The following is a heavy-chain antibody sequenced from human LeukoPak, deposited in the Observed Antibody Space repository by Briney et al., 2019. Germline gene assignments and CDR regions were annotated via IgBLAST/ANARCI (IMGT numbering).Heavy chain of an antibody. J-gene: IGHJ4*02. V-gene: IGHV1-2*02. CDR3: ARVRSSIAARPPFDY. D-gene: IGHD6-6*01. CDR1: GYTFTGYY. CDR2: INPNSGGT. Sequence: ASVKVSCKASGYTFTGYYMHWVRQAPGQGLEWMGWINPNSGGTNYAQKFQGRVTMTRDTSISTAYMELSRLRSDATAVYYCARVRSSIAARPPFDYWGQGTLVTVSS.